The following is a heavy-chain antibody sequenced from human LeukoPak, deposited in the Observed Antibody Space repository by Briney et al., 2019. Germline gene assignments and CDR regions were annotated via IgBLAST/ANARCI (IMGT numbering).Heavy chain of an antibody. D-gene: IGHD6-13*01. CDR3: ARDPKVAAAGTRYFDL. V-gene: IGHV1-46*01. CDR1: GYTFTGYY. J-gene: IGHJ2*01. CDR2: INPSGGST. Sequence: ASVRVSCKASGYTFTGYYMHWVRQAPGQGLEWMGIINPSGGSTSYAQKFQGRVTMTRDTSTSTVYMELSSLRSEDTAVYYCARDPKVAAAGTRYFDLWGRGTLVTVSS.